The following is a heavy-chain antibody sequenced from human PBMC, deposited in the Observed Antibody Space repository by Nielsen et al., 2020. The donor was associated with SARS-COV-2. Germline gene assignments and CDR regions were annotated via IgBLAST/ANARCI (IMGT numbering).Heavy chain of an antibody. Sequence: TLSLTCTVSGGSISSGGYYWSWIRQHPGKGLEWIGYIYYSGSTYYNPSLKSRVTISVDTSKNQFSLKLSSVTAADTAVYYCARVDYGGNSPYYYMDVWGKGTTVTVSS. CDR2: IYYSGST. D-gene: IGHD4-23*01. V-gene: IGHV4-31*03. CDR3: ARVDYGGNSPYYYMDV. CDR1: GGSISSGGYY. J-gene: IGHJ6*03.